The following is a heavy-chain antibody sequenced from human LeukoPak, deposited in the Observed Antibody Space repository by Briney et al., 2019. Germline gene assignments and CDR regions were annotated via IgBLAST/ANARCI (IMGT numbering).Heavy chain of an antibody. CDR1: GFTFSRYG. CDR3: AKVGDGDYYLDY. CDR2: ILFDGSNK. Sequence: PGGSLRLSCAASGFTFSRYGMHWVRQAPGKGLEWVAVILFDGSNKYYADSVKGRFTISRDNSKNTLYLQMNSLRAEDTAVYYCAKVGDGDYYLDYWAQGTLITVSS. V-gene: IGHV3-33*06. D-gene: IGHD4-17*01. J-gene: IGHJ4*02.